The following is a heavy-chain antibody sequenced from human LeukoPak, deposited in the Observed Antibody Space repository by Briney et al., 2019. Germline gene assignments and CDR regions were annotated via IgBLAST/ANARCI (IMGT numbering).Heavy chain of an antibody. D-gene: IGHD6-19*01. CDR3: ARQWLVSPLFDY. J-gene: IGHJ4*02. CDR1: GDSISGSTYY. Sequence: PSETLSLTCTVSGDSISGSTYYWGWIRQPPGKGLEYIGSIYYSGGTYYNPSLKSRVTISVDTSKNQFSLKLSSLTAADTAVYYCARQWLVSPLFDYWGQGTLVTVSS. CDR2: IYYSGGT. V-gene: IGHV4-39*01.